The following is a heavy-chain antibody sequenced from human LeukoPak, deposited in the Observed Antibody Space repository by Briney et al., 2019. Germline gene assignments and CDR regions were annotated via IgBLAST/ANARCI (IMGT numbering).Heavy chain of an antibody. J-gene: IGHJ3*02. CDR2: IYSGGST. Sequence: AGGSLRLSCAASEFTVSNNYMSWVRQAPGKGPEWVSVIYSGGSTNYAESVKGRFTISRDNSKNTLYLQMNSLRAEDTAVYYCAAPRTGYPSPGSIWGQGTMVTVSS. CDR1: EFTVSNNY. CDR3: AAPRTGYPSPGSI. V-gene: IGHV3-53*01. D-gene: IGHD6-13*01.